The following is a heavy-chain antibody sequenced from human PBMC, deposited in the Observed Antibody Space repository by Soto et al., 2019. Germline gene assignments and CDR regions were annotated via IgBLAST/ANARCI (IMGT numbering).Heavy chain of an antibody. Sequence: GGSLRLSCAASGFTFSSYSMNWVRQAPGKGLEWVSSISSSSSYIYYADSVKGRFTISRDNVKNSLYLQMNSLRAEDTAVYYCARFWYDSIGYITSDAFDLWGQGTMVTVSS. CDR2: ISSSSSYI. V-gene: IGHV3-21*01. CDR1: GFTFSSYS. CDR3: ARFWYDSIGYITSDAFDL. J-gene: IGHJ3*01. D-gene: IGHD3-22*01.